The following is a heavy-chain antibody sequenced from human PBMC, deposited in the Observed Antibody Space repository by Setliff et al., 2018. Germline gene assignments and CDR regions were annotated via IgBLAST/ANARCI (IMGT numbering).Heavy chain of an antibody. CDR3: ARGNFYYFDRTGRGPNWFDP. V-gene: IGHV3-21*01. Sequence: LRLSCAASVFVFGTYDMNWVRQAPGKGLEWVSSISHSNTYIYYADSVKGRFTISRDNATNSLYLQMNSLRAEDTAVYYCARGNFYYFDRTGRGPNWFDPWGQGTLVTVSS. J-gene: IGHJ5*02. CDR1: VFVFGTYD. CDR2: ISHSNTYI. D-gene: IGHD3-22*01.